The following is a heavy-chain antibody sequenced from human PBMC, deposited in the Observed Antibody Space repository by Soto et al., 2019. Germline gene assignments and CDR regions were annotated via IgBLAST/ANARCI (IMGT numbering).Heavy chain of an antibody. CDR2: ISGTGGST. D-gene: IGHD7-27*01. CDR1: GFTFNNYA. J-gene: IGHJ3*02. V-gene: IGHV3-23*01. CDR3: GKGNSKWGTGDAFDI. Sequence: GTLRLSCAVSGFTFNNYALTWVRQAPGKGLEWVSSISGTGGSTSYAGSAKGRFTISRDNSKNTLFLQMTRLRAEDTAVYYCGKGNSKWGTGDAFDIWGQGTMVTVSS.